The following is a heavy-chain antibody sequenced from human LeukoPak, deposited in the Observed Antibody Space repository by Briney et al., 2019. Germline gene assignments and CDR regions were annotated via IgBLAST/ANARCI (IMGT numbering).Heavy chain of an antibody. V-gene: IGHV6-1*01. Sequence: SQTLSLTCAISGDSVSSNTVAWNWIRQSPSRGLEWLGRTYYKSKWYNDYAVSVKSRITINPDTSKNQFSLQLNSVTPEDTAVYYCARDFQWLVYGMDVWGQGTTVTVSS. D-gene: IGHD6-19*01. CDR2: TYYKSKWYN. CDR1: GDSVSSNTVA. J-gene: IGHJ6*02. CDR3: ARDFQWLVYGMDV.